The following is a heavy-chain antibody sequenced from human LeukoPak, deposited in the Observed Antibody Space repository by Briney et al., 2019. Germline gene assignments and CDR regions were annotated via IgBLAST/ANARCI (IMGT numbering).Heavy chain of an antibody. D-gene: IGHD3-22*01. CDR2: ISYDGSNE. J-gene: IGHJ4*02. CDR1: GFTFSYYT. Sequence: GRSLRLSCAASGFTFSYYTMHWVRQAPGRGLEWVAVISYDGSNEYYADSVKGRFTISRDNSKNTLYLQMNSLRVEDTAVYYCARVLNYYDSSGYYFSYWGQGTLVTVSS. V-gene: IGHV3-30-3*01. CDR3: ARVLNYYDSSGYYFSY.